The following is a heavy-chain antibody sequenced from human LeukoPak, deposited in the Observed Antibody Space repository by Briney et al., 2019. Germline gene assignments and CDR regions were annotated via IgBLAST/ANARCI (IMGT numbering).Heavy chain of an antibody. Sequence: GGSLRLCCAASGFSFSDFFFSWIRQAAGKGLEWVSYISTSGTTIYYADSVKGRFTISRDNAKNSLYLQMNSLRAEDTAVYYCARVTNYYDSGAYYRPIDYWGQGTLVTVTS. V-gene: IGHV3-11*01. CDR3: ARVTNYYDSGAYYRPIDY. D-gene: IGHD3-22*01. CDR2: ISTSGTTI. J-gene: IGHJ4*02. CDR1: GFSFSDFF.